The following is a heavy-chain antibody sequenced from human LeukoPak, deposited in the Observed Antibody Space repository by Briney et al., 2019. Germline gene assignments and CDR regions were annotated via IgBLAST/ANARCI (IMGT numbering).Heavy chain of an antibody. V-gene: IGHV1-18*04. CDR3: AALVVVTAFDGFY. Sequence: ASVKVSCKASGYTFTSYGISWVRQAPGQGLEWMGWISAYNGNTNYAQKLQGRVTMTRDTSISTAYMELSRLRSDDTAVYYCAALVVVTAFDGFYWGQGTLVTVSS. CDR1: GYTFTSYG. J-gene: IGHJ4*02. CDR2: ISAYNGNT. D-gene: IGHD2-21*02.